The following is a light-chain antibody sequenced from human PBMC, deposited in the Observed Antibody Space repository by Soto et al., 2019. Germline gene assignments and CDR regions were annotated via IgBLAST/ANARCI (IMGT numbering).Light chain of an antibody. V-gene: IGKV3-11*01. CDR3: QQRSNWPIT. J-gene: IGKJ5*01. CDR1: QSVSSY. Sequence: EIVFTQSPATLSLSPGERATLSCRASQSVSSYLAWYPQKPGQAPRLLIYDASNRETGIPARFSGSGSGTEFTLTISSLEPEDVAVYYCQQRSNWPITFGQGTRLEIK. CDR2: DAS.